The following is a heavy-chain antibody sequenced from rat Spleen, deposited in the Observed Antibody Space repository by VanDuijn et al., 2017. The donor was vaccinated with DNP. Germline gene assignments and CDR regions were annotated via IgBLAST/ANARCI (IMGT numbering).Heavy chain of an antibody. CDR3: ARGLNYGGYSYSWYFDF. D-gene: IGHD1-11*01. J-gene: IGHJ1*01. V-gene: IGHV3-1*01. CDR2: ISYSGIT. Sequence: EVQLQESGPGLVKPSQSLSLTCSVTGYSITSNYWGWIRKFPRNKMEWMGYISYSGITGYNPFLKSRISITRDTSKNQFFLQLNSVTTEDIATYYCARGLNYGGYSYSWYFDFWGPGTMVTVSS. CDR1: GYSITSNY.